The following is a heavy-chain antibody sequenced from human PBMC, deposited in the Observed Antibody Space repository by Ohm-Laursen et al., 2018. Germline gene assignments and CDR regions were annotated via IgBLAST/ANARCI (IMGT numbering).Heavy chain of an antibody. Sequence: SLRLSCSASGFTFDDYAMHWVRQAPGKGLEWVSGIRWNSGSIGYADSVKGRFTISRDNARNSLYSQMNSLRAEDTALYYCTKAYGVRVEAAIASFDFWGQGTLVTVSS. V-gene: IGHV3-9*01. CDR3: TKAYGVRVEAAIASFDF. CDR1: GFTFDDYA. CDR2: IRWNSGSI. D-gene: IGHD2-15*01. J-gene: IGHJ4*02.